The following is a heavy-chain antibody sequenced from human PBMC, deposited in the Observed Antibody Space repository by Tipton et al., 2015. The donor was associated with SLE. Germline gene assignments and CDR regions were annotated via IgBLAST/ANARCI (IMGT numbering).Heavy chain of an antibody. D-gene: IGHD6-19*01. J-gene: IGHJ4*02. CDR2: IRSKAYGGTT. Sequence: WIRQPPGKGLEWVGFIRSKAYGGTTEYAASVKGRFTISRDDSKSIAYLQMNSLKTEDTAVYYCTRHGAVAGTFDYWGQGTLVTVSS. V-gene: IGHV3-49*02. CDR3: TRHGAVAGTFDY.